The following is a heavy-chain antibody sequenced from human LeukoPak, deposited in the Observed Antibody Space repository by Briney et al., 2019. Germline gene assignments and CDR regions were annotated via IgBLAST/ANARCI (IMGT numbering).Heavy chain of an antibody. J-gene: IGHJ4*02. Sequence: SETLSLTCTVSGGSISSYYWSWIRQPPGKGLEWIGYIYYSGSTNYNPSLKSRVTISVDTSKNQFSLKLSSVTAADTAVYYCARHMPLDYYDNWGQGTLVTVFS. CDR1: GGSISSYY. D-gene: IGHD2-2*01. CDR3: ARHMPLDYYDN. CDR2: IYYSGST. V-gene: IGHV4-59*08.